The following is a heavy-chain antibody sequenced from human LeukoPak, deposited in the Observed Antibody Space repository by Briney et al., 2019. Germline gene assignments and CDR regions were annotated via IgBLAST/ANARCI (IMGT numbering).Heavy chain of an antibody. D-gene: IGHD5-24*01. CDR1: GGSISSGGYS. Sequence: PSQTLSLTCAVSGGSISSGGYSWSWIRQPPGKGLEWIGYIYHSGSTYYNPSLKSRVTISVDRSKNQFSLKLSSVTAADTAVYYCARGDGSFDYWGQGTLVTVSS. CDR3: ARGDGSFDY. CDR2: IYHSGST. J-gene: IGHJ4*02. V-gene: IGHV4-30-2*01.